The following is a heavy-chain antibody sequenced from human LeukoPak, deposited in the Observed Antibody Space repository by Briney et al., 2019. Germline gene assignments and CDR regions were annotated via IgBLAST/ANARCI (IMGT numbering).Heavy chain of an antibody. CDR3: ARRSSNYDFWSGFLY. J-gene: IGHJ4*02. CDR1: GFSFSTYW. V-gene: IGHV3-7*01. D-gene: IGHD3-3*01. CDR2: IKQDGSEK. Sequence: GGSLRLSCAASGFSFSTYWMSWVRQAPGKGLEWVANIKQDGSEKYYVDSVKGRFTISRDNAKDSVFLQMDSLRAEDTAVYYCARRSSNYDFWSGFLYWGQGILVTVSS.